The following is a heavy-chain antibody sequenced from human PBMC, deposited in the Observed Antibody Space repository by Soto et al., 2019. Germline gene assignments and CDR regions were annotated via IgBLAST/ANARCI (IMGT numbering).Heavy chain of an antibody. V-gene: IGHV3-30-3*01. J-gene: IGHJ4*02. CDR1: GFTFTAHA. CDR3: ARDRYFDSYDFDY. D-gene: IGHD3-9*01. CDR2: ISYDGSNK. Sequence: QVQLVESGGGVVQPGRSLRLSCAASGFTFTAHAIHWVRQAPGKGLEWVAVISYDGSNKHYADSVKGRLTISRDNSKNTLYLQMNSLRDEDTAVYYCARDRYFDSYDFDYWGQGTLITVSS.